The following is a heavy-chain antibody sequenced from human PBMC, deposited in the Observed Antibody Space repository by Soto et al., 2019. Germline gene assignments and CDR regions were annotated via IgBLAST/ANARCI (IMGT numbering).Heavy chain of an antibody. CDR1: GGSISSYF. Sequence: QVQLQESGPRLVKPSETLSLTCTVSGGSISSYFWSWIRQPPGEGLEWIGYIFYSGTTNYSPSLKSRVPRSLGTAKNQFSRTLTSVPAADTAVYYCARGRGGTYDAFDIWGQGTMVTVSS. V-gene: IGHV4-59*01. D-gene: IGHD1-26*01. J-gene: IGHJ3*02. CDR3: ARGRGGTYDAFDI. CDR2: IFYSGTT.